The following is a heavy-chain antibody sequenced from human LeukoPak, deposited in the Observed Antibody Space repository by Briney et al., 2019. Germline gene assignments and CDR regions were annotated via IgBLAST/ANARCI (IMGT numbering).Heavy chain of an antibody. CDR2: INSGGRYI. Sequence: PGGSLRLSCAASRFTFSSNSMNWVRQAPGKGLEWVSSINSGGRYIYYADSVKGRFTISRDNSKNTLYLQMNSLRAEDAAVYYCAKDEFGSYGDLDYWGQGTLVTVSS. D-gene: IGHD1-26*01. J-gene: IGHJ4*02. V-gene: IGHV3-21*01. CDR3: AKDEFGSYGDLDY. CDR1: RFTFSSNS.